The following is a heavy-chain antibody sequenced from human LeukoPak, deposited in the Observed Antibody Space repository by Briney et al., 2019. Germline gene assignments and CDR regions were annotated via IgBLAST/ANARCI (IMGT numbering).Heavy chain of an antibody. CDR3: ARTYYDYVWGSYRFGVFGY. D-gene: IGHD3-16*02. J-gene: IGHJ4*02. CDR2: INHSGST. Sequence: SETLSLTCAVYGGSFSGYYWSWLRQPPGKGLEWIGEINHSGSTNYNPSLKSRVTISVDTSKNQFSLKLSSVTAADTAVYYCARTYYDYVWGSYRFGVFGYWGQGTLVTVSS. CDR1: GGSFSGYY. V-gene: IGHV4-34*01.